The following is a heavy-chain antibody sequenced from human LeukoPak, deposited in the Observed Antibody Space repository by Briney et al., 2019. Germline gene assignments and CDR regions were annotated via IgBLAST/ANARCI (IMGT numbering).Heavy chain of an antibody. Sequence: GGSLRLSCAASGFTFSSYWMHWVRQAPGKRLVWVSRINSDGSSTSYADSVKGRFTTSRDNAKNTLYLQMNSLRAEDTAVYYCARGSLTYYDFWSGLRDYWGQGTLVTVSS. CDR1: GFTFSSYW. CDR3: ARGSLTYYDFWSGLRDY. CDR2: INSDGSST. D-gene: IGHD3-3*01. J-gene: IGHJ4*02. V-gene: IGHV3-74*01.